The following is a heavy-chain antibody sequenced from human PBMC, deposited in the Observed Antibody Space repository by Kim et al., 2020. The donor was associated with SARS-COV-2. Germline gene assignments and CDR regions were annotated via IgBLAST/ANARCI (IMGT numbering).Heavy chain of an antibody. CDR2: IYYSGST. D-gene: IGHD6-19*01. Sequence: SETLSLTCTVSGGSISSSSYYWGWIRQPPGKGLEWIGSIYYSGSTYYNPSLKSRVTISVDTSKNQFSLKLSSVTAADTAVYYCARRAVAGRPVDYWGQGTLVTVSS. J-gene: IGHJ4*02. CDR3: ARRAVAGRPVDY. V-gene: IGHV4-39*01. CDR1: GGSISSSSYY.